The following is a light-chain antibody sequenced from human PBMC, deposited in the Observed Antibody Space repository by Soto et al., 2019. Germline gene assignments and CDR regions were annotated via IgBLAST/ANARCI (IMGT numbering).Light chain of an antibody. Sequence: NFMLTQPHSVSASPGKTVTISCTGSSGSIASNYVQWYQQRPGSAPTTVIYEDNQRPSGVPDRFSGSIDSSSNSASLTISGLKTEDEADYYCQSYDSSTPVVFGGGTQLTVL. V-gene: IGLV6-57*02. CDR1: SGSIASNY. CDR2: EDN. J-gene: IGLJ7*01. CDR3: QSYDSSTPVV.